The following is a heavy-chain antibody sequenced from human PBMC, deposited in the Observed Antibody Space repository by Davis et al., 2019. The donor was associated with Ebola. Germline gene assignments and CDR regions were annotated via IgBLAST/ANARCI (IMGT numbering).Heavy chain of an antibody. D-gene: IGHD3-10*01. CDR2: ISWNSGSI. J-gene: IGHJ6*02. CDR1: GFTFSSYA. V-gene: IGHV3-9*01. CDR3: AKDQGNTMVQGVISYYYGMDV. Sequence: GGSLRPSCAASGFTFSSYAMHWVRQAPGKGLEWVSGISWNSGSIGYADSVKGRFTISRDNAKNSLYLQMNSLRAEDTALYYCAKDQGNTMVQGVISYYYGMDVWGQGTTVTVSS.